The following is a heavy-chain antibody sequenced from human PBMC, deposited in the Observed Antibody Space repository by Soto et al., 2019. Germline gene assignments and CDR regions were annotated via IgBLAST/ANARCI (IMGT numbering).Heavy chain of an antibody. CDR3: AKVRVATDGDYL. CDR1: AFSISNHA. D-gene: IGHD3-10*01. J-gene: IGHJ5*02. V-gene: IGHV3-23*01. Sequence: EGQLLESGGGLVQPGGSLRLSCVVSAFSISNHAMTWVRQAPGEGLEWVAFISGGGQATHYVDSVKGRFIISRDNSKNMVFLQMNSLRIEDTALYFCAKVRVATDGDYLWGQGTVVTVSS. CDR2: ISGGGQAT.